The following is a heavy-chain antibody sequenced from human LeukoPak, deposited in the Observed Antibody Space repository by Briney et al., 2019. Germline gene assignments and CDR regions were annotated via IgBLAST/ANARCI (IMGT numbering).Heavy chain of an antibody. CDR1: GFTFDDYT. CDR3: AKDYGNYYGMDV. V-gene: IGHV3-43*01. Sequence: PGGSLRLSCAASGFTFDDYTMHWVRQAPGKGLEWVSLISWDGGSTYYADSVKGRFTISRDNSKNSLYLQMNSLRTEDTALYYCAKDYGNYYGMDVWGQGTTVTVSS. D-gene: IGHD4-17*01. J-gene: IGHJ6*02. CDR2: ISWDGGST.